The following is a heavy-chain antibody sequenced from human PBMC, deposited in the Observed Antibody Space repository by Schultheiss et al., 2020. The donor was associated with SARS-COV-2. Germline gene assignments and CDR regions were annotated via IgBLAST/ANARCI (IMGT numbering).Heavy chain of an antibody. D-gene: IGHD1-7*01. V-gene: IGHV3-7*03. CDR3: ARVSVELELPDY. CDR2: IKQDGSEK. CDR1: GFTFSSYG. J-gene: IGHJ4*02. Sequence: GGSLRLSCAASGFTFSSYGMHWVRQAPGKGLEWVANIKQDGSEKYYVDSVKGRFTISRDNAKNSLYLQMNSLRAEDTAVYYCARVSVELELPDYWGQGTLVTVSS.